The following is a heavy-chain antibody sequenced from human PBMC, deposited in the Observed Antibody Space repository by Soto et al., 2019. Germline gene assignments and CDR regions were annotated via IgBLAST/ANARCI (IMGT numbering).Heavy chain of an antibody. D-gene: IGHD3-3*01. J-gene: IGHJ4*02. CDR1: GGSTSSDNY. CDR2: IYYSGNT. CDR3: ARHTIFGVVPLNFDY. V-gene: IGHV4-30-4*01. Sequence: KTSETLSLTCTVSGGSTSSDNYWSWIRQPPGKGLEWIGHIYYSGNTDYNPSLKSRLAISVDTSKNQFSLKLSSVTAADTAVYYCARHTIFGVVPLNFDYWGQGTLVTVSS.